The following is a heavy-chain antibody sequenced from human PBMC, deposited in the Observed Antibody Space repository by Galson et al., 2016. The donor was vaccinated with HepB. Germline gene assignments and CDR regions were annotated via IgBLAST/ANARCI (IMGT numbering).Heavy chain of an antibody. Sequence: SCAASGFTFRNYALSWVRRAPGQGLEWVSHIDGPTPNTHYADSVRGRFSIHRDNSRDPLYLQMASLTAEDSAIYYCTTWLSHHFDYWGQGTRVTVSP. CDR2: IDGPTPNT. V-gene: IGHV3-23*01. D-gene: IGHD6-19*01. J-gene: IGHJ4*02. CDR1: GFTFRNYA. CDR3: TTWLSHHFDY.